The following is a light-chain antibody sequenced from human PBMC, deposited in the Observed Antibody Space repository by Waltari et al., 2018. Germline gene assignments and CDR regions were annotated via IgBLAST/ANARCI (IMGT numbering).Light chain of an antibody. Sequence: IQLTQSPSSLSAFVGDRVTISCRASHGISSYLAWYQQKPGKAPELLIYTASTLQSGVPSRVSGSGSGTDFTLTISSLQPEDFATYYCQQLNSHPFTFGPGTKVDIK. CDR2: TAS. CDR3: QQLNSHPFT. V-gene: IGKV1-9*01. J-gene: IGKJ3*01. CDR1: HGISSY.